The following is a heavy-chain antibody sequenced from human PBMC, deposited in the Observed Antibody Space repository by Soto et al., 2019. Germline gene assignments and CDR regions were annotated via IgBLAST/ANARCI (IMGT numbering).Heavy chain of an antibody. CDR3: ARGDNDYLIPNDP. V-gene: IGHV3-66*01. J-gene: IGHJ5*02. CDR1: GFTVSSNY. CDR2: IYSGGST. Sequence: GGSLRLSCAASGFTVSSNYMSWVRQAPGKGLEWVSVIYSGGSTYYADSVKGRFTISRDNSKNTLYLQMNSLRAEDTAVYYCARGDNDYLIPNDPWGQGTLVTVSS. D-gene: IGHD3-16*01.